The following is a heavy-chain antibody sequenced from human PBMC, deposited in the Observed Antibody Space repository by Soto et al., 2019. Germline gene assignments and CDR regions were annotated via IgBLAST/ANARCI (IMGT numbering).Heavy chain of an antibody. Sequence: QVQLQESAQGLVKPSQTLSLTCTVSGGSISSGGYYWSWIRQHPGKGLEWIGYIYYSGSTYYNPSLKSRVTISVDTSKNQFSLKLSSVTAADTAVYYCAGYCSSTSCYTGTDYWGQGTLVTVSS. CDR2: IYYSGST. CDR3: AGYCSSTSCYTGTDY. J-gene: IGHJ4*02. D-gene: IGHD2-2*02. V-gene: IGHV4-31*03. CDR1: GGSISSGGYY.